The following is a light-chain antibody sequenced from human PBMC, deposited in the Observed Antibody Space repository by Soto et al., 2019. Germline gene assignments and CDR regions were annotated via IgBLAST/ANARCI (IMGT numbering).Light chain of an antibody. Sequence: DIQMTQSPSSLSASVGDRVTITCRASQDISNFLAWFQQKPGKAPKSLISAASSLQSGVPSKFSGSGSGTDFTLTINSLQPDDSATYHCQQYMRYPVTFGQGTRLEIK. CDR1: QDISNF. J-gene: IGKJ5*01. V-gene: IGKV1-16*02. CDR2: AAS. CDR3: QQYMRYPVT.